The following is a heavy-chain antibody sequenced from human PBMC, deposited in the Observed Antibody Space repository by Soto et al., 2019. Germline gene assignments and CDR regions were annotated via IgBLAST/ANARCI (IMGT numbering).Heavy chain of an antibody. CDR2: IYPGDSDI. D-gene: IGHD2-15*01. J-gene: IGHJ4*02. CDR1: GYSFTNYW. Sequence: EVQLVQSGAEVKKPGESLKISCKGSGYSFTNYWIGWVRQMPGRGLEWMGIIYPGDSDIRYSPSFQGQVTISADKSISTADLQWSSLKASDTAMYYCAARHCSGGSCYHFYFEYWGQGTLVTVSS. CDR3: AARHCSGGSCYHFYFEY. V-gene: IGHV5-51*03.